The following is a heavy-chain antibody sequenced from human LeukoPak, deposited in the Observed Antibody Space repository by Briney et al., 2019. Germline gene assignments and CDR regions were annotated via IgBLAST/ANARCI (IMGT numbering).Heavy chain of an antibody. CDR2: MNPNSGNT. Sequence: ASVKVSCKASGYTFTSYDINWVRQATGQGLEWMGWMNPNSGNTGYAQKFQGRVTITRNTSISTAYMELSSLRSEDTAVYYCARAGSSSGNFDYWGQGTLVTVSS. CDR1: GYTFTSYD. CDR3: ARAGSSSGNFDY. V-gene: IGHV1-8*03. J-gene: IGHJ4*02. D-gene: IGHD6-6*01.